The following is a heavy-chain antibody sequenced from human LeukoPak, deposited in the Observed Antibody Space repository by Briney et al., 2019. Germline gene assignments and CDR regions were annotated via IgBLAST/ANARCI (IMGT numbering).Heavy chain of an antibody. CDR2: IYHSGST. D-gene: IGHD6-19*01. CDR3: ARRKEVAGNIDY. CDR1: GGSISSSNW. Sequence: SETLSLTCAVSGGSISSSNWWSWVRQPPGKGLEWIGEIYHSGSTNYNPSLKSRVTISVAKSKNQFSLRLSSVTAADTAVYYCARRKEVAGNIDYWGQGTLVTVSS. V-gene: IGHV4-4*02. J-gene: IGHJ4*02.